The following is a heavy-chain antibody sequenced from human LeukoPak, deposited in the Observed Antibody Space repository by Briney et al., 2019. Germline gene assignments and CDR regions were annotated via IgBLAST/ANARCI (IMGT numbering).Heavy chain of an antibody. V-gene: IGHV3-23*01. CDR1: GFTFSSYA. CDR2: ISGSGGST. D-gene: IGHD5-18*01. Sequence: GGSLRLSCAASGFTFSSYAMSWVRQAPGKGLEWVSAISGSGGSTYYADSVKGRFTISRDNAKNSLYLQMNSLRAEDTALYYCAKASGGDTALGDWGQGTLVTVSS. CDR3: AKASGGDTALGD. J-gene: IGHJ4*02.